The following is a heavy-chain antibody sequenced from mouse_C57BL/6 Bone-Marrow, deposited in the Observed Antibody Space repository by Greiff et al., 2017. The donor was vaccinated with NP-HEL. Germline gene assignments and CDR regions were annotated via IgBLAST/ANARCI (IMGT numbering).Heavy chain of an antibody. CDR1: GYTFTSYG. D-gene: IGHD2-4*01. V-gene: IGHV1-81*01. J-gene: IGHJ4*01. CDR2: IYPRSGST. CDR3: ERADYSPRDYALDY. Sequence: QVQLKQSGAELARPGASVKLSCKASGYTFTSYGISWVKQRTGQGLEWIGEIYPRSGSTYYNEKFKGKATLTADKSSSTAYMELRSLTSEDSAVYFGERADYSPRDYALDYWGQGTSVTVSS.